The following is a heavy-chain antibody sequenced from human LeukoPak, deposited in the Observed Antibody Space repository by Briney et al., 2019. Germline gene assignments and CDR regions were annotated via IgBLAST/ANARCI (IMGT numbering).Heavy chain of an antibody. D-gene: IGHD6-19*01. CDR3: VRDNMAGLDV. V-gene: IGHV4-59*01. CDR1: GGSNSIYY. CDR2: FHYPGST. Sequence: SETLSLTCTVSGGSNSIYYWTWIRQPPGKGLEWIGYFHYPGSTKYNPSLKSRVTISADTSKNQFSLSLTSVTAADTAVYYCVRDNMAGLDVWGQGTMVTVSA. J-gene: IGHJ3*01.